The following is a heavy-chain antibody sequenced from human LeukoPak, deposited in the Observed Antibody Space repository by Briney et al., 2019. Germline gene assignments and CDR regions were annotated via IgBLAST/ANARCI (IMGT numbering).Heavy chain of an antibody. CDR2: IYPGDSDT. V-gene: IGHV5-51*01. CDR3: ARESGYCSGGSCYEDLGY. CDR1: GYSFTSYW. J-gene: IGHJ4*02. Sequence: GESLKISCKGSGYSFTSYWIGWVRQMPGKGLEWMGIIYPGDSDTRYSPSFQGQVTISADKSISTAYLQWSSLKASDTAMHYCARESGYCSGGSCYEDLGYWGQGTLVTVSS. D-gene: IGHD2-15*01.